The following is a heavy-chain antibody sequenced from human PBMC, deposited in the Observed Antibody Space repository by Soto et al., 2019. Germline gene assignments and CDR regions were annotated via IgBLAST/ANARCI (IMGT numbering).Heavy chain of an antibody. CDR1: GFTFSSYS. D-gene: IGHD2-2*01. J-gene: IGHJ6*04. CDR2: ISSSSSYI. CDR3: AKLQGYCSSTSCYLLDV. V-gene: IGHV3-21*04. Sequence: GGSLRLSCAASGFTFSSYSMNWVRQAPGKGLEWVSSISSSSSYIYYADSVKGRFTISRDNSKNTLYLQMNSLRAEDTAVYYCAKLQGYCSSTSCYLLDVSGKGTTVTVSS.